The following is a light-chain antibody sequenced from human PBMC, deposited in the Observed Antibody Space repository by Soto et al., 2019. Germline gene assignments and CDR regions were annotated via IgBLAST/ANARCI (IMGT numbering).Light chain of an antibody. CDR1: SSDVGDYNY. V-gene: IGLV2-14*01. CDR3: SSYTSSSTLEV. Sequence: QSALTQPASVSGSPGQSITISCTGTSSDVGDYNYVSWYQQHPGKAPKLMIYEVSNRPSGVSNRFSGSKSGNTASLTISGLQAEDEADYYCSSYTSSSTLEVFGTGTKVTVL. CDR2: EVS. J-gene: IGLJ1*01.